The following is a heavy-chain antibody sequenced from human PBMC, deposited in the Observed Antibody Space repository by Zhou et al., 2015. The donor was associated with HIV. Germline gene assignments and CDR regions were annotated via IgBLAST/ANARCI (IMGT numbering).Heavy chain of an antibody. CDR2: VWFNGINK. CDR3: AKDRGWLQHDF. V-gene: IGHV3-33*06. D-gene: IGHD6-19*01. Sequence: QVKLVESGGGVVQPGKSLRLSCTASGFTFNSYGMNWVRQAPGKGLEWVAVVWFNGINKYYADSVKGRFTVSRDNSKNTVYLQMNSLRAEDTAVYYCAKDRGWLQHDFWGQGILVTVSS. J-gene: IGHJ4*02. CDR1: GFTFNSYG.